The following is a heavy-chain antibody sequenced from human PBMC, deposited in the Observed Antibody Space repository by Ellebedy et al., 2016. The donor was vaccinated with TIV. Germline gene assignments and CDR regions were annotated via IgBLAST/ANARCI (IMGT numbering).Heavy chain of an antibody. CDR1: GGSFSGYY. CDR2: INHSGST. J-gene: IGHJ5*02. D-gene: IGHD3-16*01. V-gene: IGHV4-34*01. Sequence: SETLSLXCAVYGGSFSGYYWSWIRQPPGKGLEWIGEINHSGSTNYNPSLKSRVTISVDTSKNQFSLKLSSVTAADTAVYYCARIPPGGMITFGGPDGGWFDPWGQGTLVTVSS. CDR3: ARIPPGGMITFGGPDGGWFDP.